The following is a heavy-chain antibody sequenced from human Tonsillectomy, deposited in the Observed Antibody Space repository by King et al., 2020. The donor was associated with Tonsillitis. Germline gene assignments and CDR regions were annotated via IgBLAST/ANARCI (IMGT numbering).Heavy chain of an antibody. Sequence: QLQESGPGLVKPSQTLSLTCTVSGGSINNGNYYWSWIRQPAGKGLEWSGRIFSSGSTKYNPSLQSRVTMSVETSKNQFSLKLSSVTAADTAVYYCARTSLSDYGDYRDFDYWGQGTLVTVSS. CDR3: ARTSLSDYGDYRDFDY. D-gene: IGHD4-17*01. CDR1: GGSINNGNYY. V-gene: IGHV4-61*02. CDR2: IFSSGST. J-gene: IGHJ4*02.